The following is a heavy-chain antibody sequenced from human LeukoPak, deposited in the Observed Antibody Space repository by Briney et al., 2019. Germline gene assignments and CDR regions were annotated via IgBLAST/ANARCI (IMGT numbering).Heavy chain of an antibody. V-gene: IGHV3-15*01. CDR3: TTGLLGYGDYYFDY. CDR1: GFTFSXXX. CDR2: XKSKTDDGTT. Sequence: AASGFTFSXXXXXWVXXXPGXXXXXXXXXKSKTDDGTTDYAAPVKGRFTISRDDSKNTLYLQMNSLKTEDTAVYYCTTGLLGYGDYYFDYWGQGTLVTVSS. J-gene: IGHJ4*02. D-gene: IGHD5-18*01.